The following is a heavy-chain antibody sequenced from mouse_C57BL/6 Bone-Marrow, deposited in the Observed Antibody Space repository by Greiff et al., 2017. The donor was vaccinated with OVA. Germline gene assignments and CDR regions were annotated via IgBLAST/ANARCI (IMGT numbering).Heavy chain of an antibody. CDR2: ISDGGSYT. CDR3: AGEGYDGYAWFAY. D-gene: IGHD2-3*01. CDR1: GFTFSSYA. V-gene: IGHV5-4*01. Sequence: EVQVVESGGGLVKPGGSLKLSCAASGFTFSSYAMYWVRQTPEKRLEWVATISDGGSYTYYTDNVKGRFTITRDKAKNNLYLQMSHLKSEDTAMYYCAGEGYDGYAWFAYWGQGTLVTVSA. J-gene: IGHJ3*01.